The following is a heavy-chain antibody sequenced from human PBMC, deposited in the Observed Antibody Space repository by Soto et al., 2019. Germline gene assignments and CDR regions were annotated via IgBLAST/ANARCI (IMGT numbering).Heavy chain of an antibody. CDR1: GYSMTRGFY. J-gene: IGHJ5*02. Sequence: SEPLSLTCTVPGYSMTRGFYWGWIRQPPGKGLEWIGSVYHSGATYYNPSLQSRVSIAVDTSKNHFSRRLISGTAADTGTYFFARERSFMRPTGRFEPWGRGTQVTVSS. CDR3: ARERSFMRPTGRFEP. CDR2: VYHSGAT. V-gene: IGHV4-38-2*02. D-gene: IGHD6-13*01.